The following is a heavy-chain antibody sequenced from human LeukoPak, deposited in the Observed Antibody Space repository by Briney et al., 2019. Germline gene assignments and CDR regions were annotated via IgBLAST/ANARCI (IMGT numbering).Heavy chain of an antibody. CDR3: ARGGSYYGSGSYSTLNYYYYYMDV. Sequence: PSETLSLTCAVYGGSFSGYYWSWIRQPPGKGLEWIGEISHSGSTNYNPSLKSRVTISVDTSKNQFSLKLSSVTAADTAVYYCARGGSYYGSGSYSTLNYYYYYMDVWGKGTTVTVSS. CDR1: GGSFSGYY. J-gene: IGHJ6*03. V-gene: IGHV4-34*01. D-gene: IGHD3-10*01. CDR2: ISHSGST.